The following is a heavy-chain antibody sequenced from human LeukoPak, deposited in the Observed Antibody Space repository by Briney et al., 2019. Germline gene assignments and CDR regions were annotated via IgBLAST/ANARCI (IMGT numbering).Heavy chain of an antibody. Sequence: PSETLSLTCTVSGFSISSYYWSWIRQPAGKGLEWIGRIYTSGTTSYNPSLKSRVTMSLDTAKNQFSLKLGSVTAADTAVYYCARGGITMMVGAFDIWGQGTMVTVSS. CDR1: GFSISSYY. D-gene: IGHD3-22*01. J-gene: IGHJ3*02. V-gene: IGHV4-4*07. CDR2: IYTSGTT. CDR3: ARGGITMMVGAFDI.